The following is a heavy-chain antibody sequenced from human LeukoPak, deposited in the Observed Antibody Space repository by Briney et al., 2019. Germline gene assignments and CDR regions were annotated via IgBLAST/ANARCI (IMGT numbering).Heavy chain of an antibody. CDR2: ISGGSSYI. V-gene: IGHV3-21*01. CDR3: ARDPVEWELLPDY. CDR1: GFTFSSYG. D-gene: IGHD1-26*01. Sequence: GGSLRLSCAASGFTFSSYGMNWVRQAPGKGLEWVSYISGGSSYIYYADSVKGRFTISRDNAKNSLYLQMASLRVEDTAVYHCARDPVEWELLPDYWGQGTLVTVSS. J-gene: IGHJ4*02.